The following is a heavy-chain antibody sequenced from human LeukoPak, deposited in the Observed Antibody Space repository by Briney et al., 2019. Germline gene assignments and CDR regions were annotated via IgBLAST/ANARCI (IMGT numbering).Heavy chain of an antibody. CDR2: IYTSGST. CDR3: ARRPSRGLLNNRGAFDI. D-gene: IGHD1-14*01. V-gene: IGHV4-61*02. Sequence: PSETLSLTCTASGGSISSGSYYWSWIRQPAGKGLEWIGRIYTSGSTYYNPSLKSRLAISVDTSKNQFSLKLSSVTAADTAVYYCARRPSRGLLNNRGAFDIWGQGTMVTVSS. J-gene: IGHJ3*02. CDR1: GGSISSGSYY.